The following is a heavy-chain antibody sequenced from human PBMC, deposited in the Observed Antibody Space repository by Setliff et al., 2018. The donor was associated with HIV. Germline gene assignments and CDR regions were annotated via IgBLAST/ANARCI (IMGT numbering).Heavy chain of an antibody. Sequence: PGGSLRLSCAASGFRFDDDTMHWVRQAPGKGLEWVSLISWDGYNKYYADSVKGRFTISRDNSKNTLYLQMNSLRAEDTAVYYCAKVTSFWFEDYWGQGTLVTVSS. J-gene: IGHJ4*02. CDR3: AKVTSFWFEDY. D-gene: IGHD2-2*01. V-gene: IGHV3-43*01. CDR2: ISWDGYNK. CDR1: GFRFDDDT.